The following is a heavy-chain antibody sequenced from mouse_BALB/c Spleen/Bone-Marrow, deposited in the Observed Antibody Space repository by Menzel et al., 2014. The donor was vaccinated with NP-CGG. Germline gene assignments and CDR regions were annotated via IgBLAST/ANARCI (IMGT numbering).Heavy chain of an antibody. CDR1: GFNIKDTY. V-gene: IGHV14-3*02. J-gene: IGHJ1*01. Sequence: EVKLQESGAELVKPGAPVKLSCTASGFNIKDTYMHWVKQRPEQCLEWIGRIDPANGNTKYDPKFQDKATITADTSSNTAYLQLSSLTSEDTAVYYCARRGFITRNWYFDVWGAGTTVTVSS. CDR2: IDPANGNT. D-gene: IGHD1-2*01. CDR3: ARRGFITRNWYFDV.